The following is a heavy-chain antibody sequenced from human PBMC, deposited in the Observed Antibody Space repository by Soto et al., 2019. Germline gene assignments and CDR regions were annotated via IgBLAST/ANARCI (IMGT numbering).Heavy chain of an antibody. Sequence: ASVKVSCKASGYTFTSYDINWVRQATGQGLEWMGWMNTNRGNTGYAQKFQGRVTMTRNTSISTAYMELSSLRSEDTSVYYCARGGATFDFDYWGQGTLVTVSS. V-gene: IGHV1-8*01. CDR2: MNTNRGNT. J-gene: IGHJ4*02. CDR3: ARGGATFDFDY. D-gene: IGHD5-12*01. CDR1: GYTFTSYD.